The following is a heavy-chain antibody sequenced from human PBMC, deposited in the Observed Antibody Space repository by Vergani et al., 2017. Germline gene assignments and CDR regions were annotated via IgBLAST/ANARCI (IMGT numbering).Heavy chain of an antibody. J-gene: IGHJ4*02. Sequence: EVQLVESGGGGVRPGGSLRRSCAASGFTFGDYDMNWVRQAPSKGLEWVSRVKCNGDSPVYADSVKGRFTISRDNAKTSLYLQMTSLRAEDTAFYYCARRRSGNTYYFDYWGQGALVTVSS. CDR1: GFTFGDYD. CDR2: VKCNGDSP. V-gene: IGHV3-20*04. CDR3: ARRRSGNTYYFDY. D-gene: IGHD3-10*01.